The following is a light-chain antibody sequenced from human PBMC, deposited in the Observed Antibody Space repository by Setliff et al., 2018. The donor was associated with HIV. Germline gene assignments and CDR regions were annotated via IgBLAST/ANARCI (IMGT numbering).Light chain of an antibody. J-gene: IGLJ2*01. CDR3: TSYTTSRTVV. CDR2: DVT. V-gene: IGLV2-14*01. Sequence: QSVLTQPASVSGSPGQSITISWNGTSSDVGGYNNVSWYQQHPGKVPKVMIYDVTNRPSGVSNRFSGSKSGNTASLTISGLQAEDEADYYCTSYTTSRTVVFGGGTKVTVL. CDR1: SSDVGGYNN.